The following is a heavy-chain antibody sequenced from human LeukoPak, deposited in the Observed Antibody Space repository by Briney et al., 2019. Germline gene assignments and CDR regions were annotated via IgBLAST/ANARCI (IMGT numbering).Heavy chain of an antibody. CDR2: IYYTGTT. CDR1: GGSISSGDYY. D-gene: IGHD3-16*01. V-gene: IGHV4-61*08. CDR3: ARRWVYDKRAFDA. Sequence: PSETLSLTCTVSGGSISSGDYYWSWIRQPPGKGLEWIGYIYYTGTTDSNPPLKSRVTISLDTSKNQFSLNLSSVTAADTAVYYCARRWVYDKRAFDAWGQGTMVTVSS. J-gene: IGHJ3*01.